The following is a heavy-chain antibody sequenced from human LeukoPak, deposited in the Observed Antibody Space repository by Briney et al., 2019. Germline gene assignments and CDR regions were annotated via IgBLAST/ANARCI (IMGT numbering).Heavy chain of an antibody. J-gene: IGHJ4*02. V-gene: IGHV1-2*02. D-gene: IGHD6-13*01. CDR3: ARVRAAAGPEGVYFDY. CDR2: INPNSGGT. Sequence: GASVKVSCKASGYTFTGYYMHWVRQAPGQGLEWMGWINPNSGGTNYAQKFQGRVTMTRDTSISTAYMELSRLRSDATAVYYCARVRAAAGPEGVYFDYWGQGTLVTVSS. CDR1: GYTFTGYY.